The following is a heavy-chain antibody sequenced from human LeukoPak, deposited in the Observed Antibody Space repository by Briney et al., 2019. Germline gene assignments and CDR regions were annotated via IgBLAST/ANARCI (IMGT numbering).Heavy chain of an antibody. CDR2: IYYSGST. Sequence: SETLSLTCTVSGGSISSYYWSWIRQPPGKGLEWIGYIYYSGSTNYNPSLKSRVTISVDTSKNQFSLKLSSVTAADTAVYYCARGSDILRGTPFDYWGQGTLVTVSS. J-gene: IGHJ4*02. V-gene: IGHV4-59*01. CDR1: GGSISSYY. D-gene: IGHD1-14*01. CDR3: ARGSDILRGTPFDY.